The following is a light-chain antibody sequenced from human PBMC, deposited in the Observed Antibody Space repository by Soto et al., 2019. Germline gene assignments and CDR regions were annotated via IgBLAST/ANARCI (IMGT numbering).Light chain of an antibody. V-gene: IGLV2-18*02. CDR1: SSDVGSYNR. J-gene: IGLJ1*01. Sequence: QSVLTQPPSVSGSPGQSVTISCTGTSSDVGSYNRVSWYQQPPGTAPKLMIYEVSNRPSGVPDRFSGSKSGNTASLTISGLQAEDEADYYCNSYTSTNTYVFGTGTTVTV. CDR2: EVS. CDR3: NSYTSTNTYV.